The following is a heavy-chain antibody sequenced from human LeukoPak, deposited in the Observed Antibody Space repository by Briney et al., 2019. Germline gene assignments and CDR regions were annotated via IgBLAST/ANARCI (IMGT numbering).Heavy chain of an antibody. CDR1: GYTLTELS. D-gene: IGHD3-22*01. V-gene: IGHV1-24*01. CDR2: FDPEDGET. J-gene: IGHJ4*02. CDR3: ATAPDSSGLNYFDY. Sequence: ASVKVSCKVSGYTLTELSMHWVRQAPGKGLEWMGGFDPEDGETIYAQKFQGRVTMTEDTSTDTAYMELSSLRPEDTAVYYCATAPDSSGLNYFDYWGQGTLVTVSS.